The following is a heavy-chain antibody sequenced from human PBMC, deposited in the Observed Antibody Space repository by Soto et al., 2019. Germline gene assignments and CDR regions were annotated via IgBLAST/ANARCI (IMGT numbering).Heavy chain of an antibody. CDR2: IWYDGSKK. J-gene: IGHJ6*02. Sequence: GGSLRLSCAASGFTFGSYGVHWVRQAPGKGLEWVSVIWYDGSKKYYADSVKGRFTVSRDNSENTLYLQMNSLGAEDTAVYYCAREFMTLVREEKEGMDVWGQGTTVTVSS. CDR1: GFTFGSYG. CDR3: AREFMTLVREEKEGMDV. D-gene: IGHD3-10*01. V-gene: IGHV3-33*01.